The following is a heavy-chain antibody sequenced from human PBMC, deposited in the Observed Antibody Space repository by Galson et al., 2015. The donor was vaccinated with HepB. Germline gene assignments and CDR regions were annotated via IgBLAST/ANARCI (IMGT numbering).Heavy chain of an antibody. Sequence: SLRLSCAASGFTFSSYSMNWVRQAPGKGLEWVSYISRSSSHIYYADSVKGRFTISRDNAKNSLYLRMNSLRAEDTAVYYCASQQDYYYYYGMDVWGQGTTVTVSS. CDR2: ISRSSSHI. V-gene: IGHV3-21*05. J-gene: IGHJ6*02. CDR1: GFTFSSYS. CDR3: ASQQDYYYYYGMDV.